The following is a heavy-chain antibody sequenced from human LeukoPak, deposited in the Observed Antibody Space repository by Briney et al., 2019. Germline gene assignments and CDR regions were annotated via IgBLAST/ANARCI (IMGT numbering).Heavy chain of an antibody. J-gene: IGHJ4*02. CDR3: ARGGGSYYDFDY. V-gene: IGHV4-59*01. CDR1: GFTFSSYA. Sequence: GSLRLSCAASGFTFSSYAMSWIRRPPGKGLEWIGYIYYSGSTNYNPSLKSRVTISVDTSKNQFSLKLSSVTAADTAVYYCARGGGSYYDFDYWGQGTLVTVSS. CDR2: IYYSGST. D-gene: IGHD1-26*01.